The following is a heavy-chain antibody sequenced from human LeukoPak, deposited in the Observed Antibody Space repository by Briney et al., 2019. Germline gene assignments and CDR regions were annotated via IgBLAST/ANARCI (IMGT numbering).Heavy chain of an antibody. CDR2: INHSGST. CDR3: ASSPIVVVPAAVSLFDY. D-gene: IGHD2-2*01. CDR1: GGSFSGYY. V-gene: IGHV4-34*01. Sequence: KPSETLSLTCAVYGGSFSGYYWSWIRQPPGKGLEWIGEINHSGSTNYNPSLKSRVTISVDTSKTHFSLKLSSVTAADTAVYYCASSPIVVVPAAVSLFDYWGQGTLVTVSS. J-gene: IGHJ4*02.